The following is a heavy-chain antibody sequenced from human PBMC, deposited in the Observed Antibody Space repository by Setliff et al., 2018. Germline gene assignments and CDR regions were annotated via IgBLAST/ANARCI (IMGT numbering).Heavy chain of an antibody. V-gene: IGHV1-18*01. D-gene: IGHD2-2*01. CDR2: ISPYTGKT. CDR3: SRLVRFRTRTSCQRLSGDEY. J-gene: IGHJ4*02. Sequence: GASVKVSCKASGYTFIDYGVSWVRQAPGQGLEWVGWISPYTGKTYLAPKFQDRVTLTADTSTTTAYLQLTNLRSDDTAIYFCSRLVRFRTRTSCQRLSGDEYWGQGALVTSPQ. CDR1: GYTFIDYG.